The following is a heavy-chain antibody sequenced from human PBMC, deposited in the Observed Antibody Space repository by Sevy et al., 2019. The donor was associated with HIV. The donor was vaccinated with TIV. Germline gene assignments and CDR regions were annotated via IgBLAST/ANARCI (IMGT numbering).Heavy chain of an antibody. J-gene: IGHJ4*02. CDR2: MSSSG. CDR3: ARTPNYGSGSYLRGPFDY. CDR1: GFTLSDYH. D-gene: IGHD3-10*01. V-gene: IGHV3-11*01. Sequence: GGSLRLSCAASGFTLSDYHMSWIRQAPGKGPEWVSYMSSSGYYADYVKGRYTISRDNAKNSVYLQMNSLRAEDTAVYYCARTPNYGSGSYLRGPFDYWGQGTLVTVSS.